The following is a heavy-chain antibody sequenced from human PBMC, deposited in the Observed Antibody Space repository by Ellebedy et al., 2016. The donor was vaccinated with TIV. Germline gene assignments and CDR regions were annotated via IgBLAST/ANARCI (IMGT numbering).Heavy chain of an antibody. V-gene: IGHV1-69*04. D-gene: IGHD3-3*01. J-gene: IGHJ1*01. CDR1: GYTFTGYY. Sequence: ASVKVSCKASGYTFTGYYMHWVRQAPGQGLEWMGRIIPILGIANYAQKFQGRVTITADKSTSTAYMELSSLRSEDTAVYYCARDPITIFGVVIVDFQHWGQGTLVTVSS. CDR3: ARDPITIFGVVIVDFQH. CDR2: IIPILGIA.